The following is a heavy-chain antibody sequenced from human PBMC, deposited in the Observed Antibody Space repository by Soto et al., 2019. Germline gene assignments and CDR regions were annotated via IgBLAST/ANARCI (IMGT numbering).Heavy chain of an antibody. J-gene: IGHJ6*02. Sequence: QVQLVQSGAEVKKPGSSVKVSCKASVGTFSSPAISWVRQAPGQGLEWMGGIIPFFKATNYAQKFQGRVTITADDSTITAYMDLDSLRSEDTAVYYCARDIPINYYDGTFSSYAMDVWGQGTTVTVSS. CDR3: ARDIPINYYDGTFSSYAMDV. V-gene: IGHV1-69*01. CDR1: VGTFSSPA. D-gene: IGHD3-16*01. CDR2: IIPFFKAT.